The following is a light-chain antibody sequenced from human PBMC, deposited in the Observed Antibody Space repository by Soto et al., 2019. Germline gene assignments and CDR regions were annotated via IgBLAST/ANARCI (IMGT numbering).Light chain of an antibody. J-gene: IGLJ1*01. V-gene: IGLV2-14*01. CDR2: DVS. Sequence: QSALTQPASVSGSPGQSVTISCTGTSSDVGGYNYVSWYQQHPGKAPKFIIYDVSNRPSGVSSRFSGSKSGNTASLTISGLQAEDEADYYCSSFTSSSTLYVFGSGTKVTVL. CDR1: SSDVGGYNY. CDR3: SSFTSSSTLYV.